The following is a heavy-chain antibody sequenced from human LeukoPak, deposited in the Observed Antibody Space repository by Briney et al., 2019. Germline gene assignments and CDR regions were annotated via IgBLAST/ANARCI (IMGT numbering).Heavy chain of an antibody. CDR1: GFTFSNYA. V-gene: IGHV3-23*01. D-gene: IGHD5-12*01. CDR2: ISSNGGTP. Sequence: PGGSLRLSCAASGFTFSNYAMSWVRQAPGKGLEWVSSISSNGGTPYYADSVKGRFTISRDNSKNTLYLQMNSLRAEDTAVYYCVKDRPTWPIDYWGQGTLVTVSS. J-gene: IGHJ4*02. CDR3: VKDRPTWPIDY.